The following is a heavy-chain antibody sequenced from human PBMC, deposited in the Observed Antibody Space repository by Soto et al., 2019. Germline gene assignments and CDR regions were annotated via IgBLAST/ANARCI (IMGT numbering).Heavy chain of an antibody. V-gene: IGHV2-26*01. D-gene: IGHD6-13*01. CDR1: GFSLSNARMG. CDR3: ARTNTYSNSWYSYYYGMDV. J-gene: IGHJ6*02. Sequence: QVTLKESGPVLVKPTETLTLTCTVSGFSLSNARMGVSWIRQPPGKALEWLAHIFSNDEKSYSTSLKSRLTISKDTSKSQVVLTMTNMDPVDTATYYCARTNTYSNSWYSYYYGMDVWGQGTTVTVSS. CDR2: IFSNDEK.